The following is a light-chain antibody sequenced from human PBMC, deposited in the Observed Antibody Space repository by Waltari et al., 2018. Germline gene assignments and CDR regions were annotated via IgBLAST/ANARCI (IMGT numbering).Light chain of an antibody. Sequence: DIQMTQSPSSLSASVGDRVTIICRASQTVNSYLSWYQQKPGKAPKLLIYGASSLQSGVPSRFSGGGSGTDFTLTISSMQPEDFATYYCQQSHSSPLTFGGGTKVEIK. J-gene: IGKJ4*01. CDR1: QTVNSY. V-gene: IGKV1-39*01. CDR3: QQSHSSPLT. CDR2: GAS.